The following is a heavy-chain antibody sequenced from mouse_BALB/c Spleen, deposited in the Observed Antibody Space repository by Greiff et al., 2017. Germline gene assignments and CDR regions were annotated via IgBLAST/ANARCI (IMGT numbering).Heavy chain of an antibody. CDR3: ARDYVYAMDY. CDR2: IAPGSGST. Sequence: DLVKPGASVKLSCKASGYTFTSYWINWIKQRPGQGLEWIGRIAPGSGSTYYNEMFKGKATLTVDTSSSTAYIQLSSLSSEDSAVYVCARDYVYAMDYWGQGTSVTVSA. CDR1: GYTFTSYW. D-gene: IGHD2-4*01. V-gene: IGHV1S41*01. J-gene: IGHJ4*01.